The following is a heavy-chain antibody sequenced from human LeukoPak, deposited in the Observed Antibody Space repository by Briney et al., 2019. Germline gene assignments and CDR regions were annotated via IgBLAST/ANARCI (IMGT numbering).Heavy chain of an antibody. Sequence: SETLSLTCTVSGGSISSYYWSWIRQPPGKGLEWIGYIYYSGSTNYNPSLKSRVTISVDTSKNQFSLKLSSVTAADTAVYYCARASGSIFGVPLPDYWGQGTLVTVSS. CDR3: ARASGSIFGVPLPDY. CDR1: GGSISSYY. J-gene: IGHJ4*02. V-gene: IGHV4-59*01. D-gene: IGHD3-3*01. CDR2: IYYSGST.